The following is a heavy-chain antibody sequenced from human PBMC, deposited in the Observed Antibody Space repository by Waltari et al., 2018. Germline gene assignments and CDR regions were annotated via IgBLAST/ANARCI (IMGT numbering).Heavy chain of an antibody. J-gene: IGHJ4*02. Sequence: EVQLLESGGGWVQPGGSLRLSCAASGFTFSSYAIGWVRRAPGKGLEWVSAISGSGGSTSYADSVKGRFTISRDNSKNTLYLQMNSLRAEDTAVYYCAKDDGDYGNWGQGTLVTVSS. CDR1: GFTFSSYA. CDR2: ISGSGGST. V-gene: IGHV3-23*01. D-gene: IGHD4-17*01. CDR3: AKDDGDYGN.